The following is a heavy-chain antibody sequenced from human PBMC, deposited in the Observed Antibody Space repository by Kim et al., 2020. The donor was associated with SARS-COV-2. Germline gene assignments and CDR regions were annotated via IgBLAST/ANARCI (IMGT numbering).Heavy chain of an antibody. D-gene: IGHD6-19*01. V-gene: IGHV5-10-1*01. CDR3: ATHDGYSSSWYTN. J-gene: IGHJ4*02. CDR2: IDPSDSFT. CDR1: GYIFTTSW. Sequence: GESLKISCQGSGYIFTTSWIAWVRQMPGRGLEWVGRIDPSDSFTSYNPSFQGHVTISADKSISTAYLQWTSLKASDTATYYCATHDGYSSSWYTNWGQGTLVSVSS.